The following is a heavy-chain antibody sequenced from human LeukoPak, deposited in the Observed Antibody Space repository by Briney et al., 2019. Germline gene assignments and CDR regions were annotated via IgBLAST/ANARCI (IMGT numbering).Heavy chain of an antibody. Sequence: GASVKVSCKASGYTFTSYDINWVRQATGQGLEWMGWMNPNSGNTGYAQKFQGRVTMTRNTSISTAYMKLSSLRSEDTAVYYCARGRRGSGSYYSDYWGQGTLVTVSS. V-gene: IGHV1-8*01. CDR3: ARGRRGSGSYYSDY. CDR2: MNPNSGNT. D-gene: IGHD3-10*01. CDR1: GYTFTSYD. J-gene: IGHJ4*02.